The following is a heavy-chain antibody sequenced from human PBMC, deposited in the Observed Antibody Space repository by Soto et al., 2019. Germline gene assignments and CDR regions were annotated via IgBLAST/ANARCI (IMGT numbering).Heavy chain of an antibody. Sequence: EVQLLESGGGLVQPGGSLRLSCAASGFTFSSYAMSWVRQAPGKGLEWVSAISGSGGSTYYADSVKGRFTISRDNSKNTLYLQMNSLRAGDTAVYYCAKDRAVAGKGSDAFDIWGQGTMVTVSS. D-gene: IGHD6-19*01. V-gene: IGHV3-23*01. CDR1: GFTFSSYA. J-gene: IGHJ3*02. CDR3: AKDRAVAGKGSDAFDI. CDR2: ISGSGGST.